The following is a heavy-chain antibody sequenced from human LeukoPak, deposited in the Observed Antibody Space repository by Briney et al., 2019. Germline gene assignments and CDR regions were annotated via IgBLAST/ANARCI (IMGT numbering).Heavy chain of an antibody. D-gene: IGHD3-10*01. CDR2: IYNSGNT. J-gene: IGHJ4*02. Sequence: SETLSLTCTVSGGSISGYYWSWIRQPPEKGLEWIGYIYNSGNTNYNPSLKSRVTISVDTSKNQFSLKLSSVTAADTAVYYCARAAYGSGSYLFDYWGQGTLVTVSS. CDR1: GGSISGYY. V-gene: IGHV4-59*08. CDR3: ARAAYGSGSYLFDY.